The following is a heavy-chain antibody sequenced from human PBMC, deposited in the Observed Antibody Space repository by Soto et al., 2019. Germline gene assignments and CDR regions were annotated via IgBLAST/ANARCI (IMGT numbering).Heavy chain of an antibody. J-gene: IGHJ4*02. CDR1: GGFISRSNW. CDR3: ARAPGGSGRGYFDY. V-gene: IGHV4-4*02. D-gene: IGHD1-26*01. CDR2: IYHSGSS. Sequence: QVQLQESGPGLVKPSGTLSLTCAVPGGFISRSNWWRWVRQPPGKGLEWIGEIYHSGSSNYHPSLKSRVTISVDKSKNPFSLKPNSVTAADTAVYYCARAPGGSGRGYFDYWGQGAVVTVSS.